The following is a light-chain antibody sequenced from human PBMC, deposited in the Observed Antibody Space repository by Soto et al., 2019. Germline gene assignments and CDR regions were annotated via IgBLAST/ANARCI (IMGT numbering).Light chain of an antibody. CDR2: STD. V-gene: IGLV8-61*01. J-gene: IGLJ3*02. CDR1: SGSVSTTYY. CDR3: VLYMGRGIWV. Sequence: QAVVTQEPSFSVSPGRTVTLTCGLSSGSVSTTYYPTWYQQTPGQAPRTLIYSTDTRSSGVPDRFSGSILGNKAALTITGAQADDESDYYCVLYMGRGIWVFGGGTQVTVL.